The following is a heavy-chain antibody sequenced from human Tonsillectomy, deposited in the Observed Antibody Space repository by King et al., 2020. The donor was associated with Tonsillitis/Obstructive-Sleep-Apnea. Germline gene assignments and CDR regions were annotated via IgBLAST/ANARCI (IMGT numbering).Heavy chain of an antibody. CDR3: ARGNPLVLRFFGWLLPSHWYFDL. Sequence: VQLQQWGAGLLKPSETLSLTCAVYGGSFSGYYWSWIRQPPGKGLEWIGEINHSGSTNYNPSLKSRVTISVDTSKNQFSLKLSSVTAADTAVYYCARGNPLVLRFFGWLLPSHWYFDLWGRGTLVTVSS. D-gene: IGHD3-3*01. J-gene: IGHJ2*01. CDR2: INHSGST. CDR1: GGSFSGYY. V-gene: IGHV4-34*01.